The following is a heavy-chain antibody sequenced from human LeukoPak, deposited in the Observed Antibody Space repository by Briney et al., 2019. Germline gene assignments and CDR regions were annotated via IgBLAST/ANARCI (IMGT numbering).Heavy chain of an antibody. CDR1: GYTFTSYY. CDR3: ARDEDCSSTSCYAFDY. J-gene: IGHJ4*02. D-gene: IGHD2-2*01. Sequence: ASVKVSCKASGYTFTSYYMHWVRQAPGQGLEWMGIINPSGGSTSYAQKFQGRVTMTRDTSTSTVYMELSSPRSEDTAVYYCARDEDCSSTSCYAFDYWGQGTLVTVSS. CDR2: INPSGGST. V-gene: IGHV1-46*01.